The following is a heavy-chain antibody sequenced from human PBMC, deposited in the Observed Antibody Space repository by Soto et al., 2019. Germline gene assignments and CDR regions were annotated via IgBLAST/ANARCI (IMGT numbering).Heavy chain of an antibody. CDR2: IYSSGST. Sequence: PSETLSLTCAVSGGSINSYYWSWIRQSAEKGLEWIGRIYSSGSTNYNPSLKSRVTMSVDTSKNQLSLELSSVTAADTAVYYCAREDYYLYGMDVWGQGTTVTVSS. J-gene: IGHJ6*02. CDR3: AREDYYLYGMDV. V-gene: IGHV4-4*07. CDR1: GGSINSYY.